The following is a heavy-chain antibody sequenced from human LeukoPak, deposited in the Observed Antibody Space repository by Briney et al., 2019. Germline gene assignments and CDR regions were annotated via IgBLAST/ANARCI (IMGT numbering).Heavy chain of an antibody. D-gene: IGHD2-8*01. CDR2: IYTTGNT. CDR1: GGSISSYY. Sequence: SETLSLTCTVSGGSISSYYWSWIRQPAGKGLEWIGRIYTTGNTNYNPSLKSRVTISVDTSKNQFSLKLSSVTAADTAVYYCARQSGYCTNGVCSGRDNWFDPWGQGTLVTVSS. V-gene: IGHV4-4*07. J-gene: IGHJ5*02. CDR3: ARQSGYCTNGVCSGRDNWFDP.